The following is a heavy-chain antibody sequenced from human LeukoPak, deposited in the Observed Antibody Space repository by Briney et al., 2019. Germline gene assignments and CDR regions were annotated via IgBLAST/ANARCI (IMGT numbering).Heavy chain of an antibody. CDR1: GGTFSSYA. CDR3: ARDRIAVAGIVRFDP. D-gene: IGHD6-19*01. J-gene: IGHJ5*02. V-gene: IGHV1-69*13. CDR2: IIPIFGTA. Sequence: SVKVSCKASGGTFSSYAISWVRQAPGKGLEWMGGIIPIFGTANYAQKFQGRVTITADESTSTAYMELSSLRSEDTAVYYCARDRIAVAGIVRFDPWGQGTLVTVSS.